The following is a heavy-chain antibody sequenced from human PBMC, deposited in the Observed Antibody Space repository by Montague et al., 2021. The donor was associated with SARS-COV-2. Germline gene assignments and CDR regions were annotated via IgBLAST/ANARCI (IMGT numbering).Heavy chain of an antibody. CDR2: IYYSGST. V-gene: IGHV4-39*01. J-gene: IGHJ4*02. CDR3: AREGVSGSYLVY. D-gene: IGHD3-16*02. CDR1: GGSISSSSYY. Sequence: SETLSLTCTVSGGSISSSSYYWGWIRQPPGKGLEWIGSIYYSGSTYYNPSLKSRVTISVDTSKNQFSLKLSSVTAADTAVYYCAREGVSGSYLVYWGQGTLVTVSS.